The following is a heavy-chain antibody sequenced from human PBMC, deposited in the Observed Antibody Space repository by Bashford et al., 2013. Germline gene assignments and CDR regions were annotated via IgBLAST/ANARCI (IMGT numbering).Heavy chain of an antibody. D-gene: IGHD4-23*01. CDR3: AREGFPRWSHDY. J-gene: IGHJ4*02. Sequence: ASVKVSCKASGYNFLNSDINWVRQVAGQGLEWMGWMNPNSGSGASPQKFQGRVTFARDISTSTAYMELSSLTFEDTAVYYCAREGFPRWSHDYWGQGTLVTVSS. CDR2: MNPNSGSG. V-gene: IGHV1-8*02. CDR1: GYNFLNSD.